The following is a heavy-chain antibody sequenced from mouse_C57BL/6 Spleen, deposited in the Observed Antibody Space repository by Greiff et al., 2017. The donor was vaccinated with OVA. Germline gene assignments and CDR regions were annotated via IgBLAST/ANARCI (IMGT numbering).Heavy chain of an antibody. D-gene: IGHD2-5*01. CDR3: ARSTRYYSNYPFAY. V-gene: IGHV1-50*01. CDR1: GYTFTSYW. J-gene: IGHJ3*01. Sequence: QVQLQQPGAELVKPGASVKLSCKASGYTFTSYWMQWVKQRPGQGLEWIGEIDPSDSYTNYNQKFKGKATLTVDTSSSTAYMQLSSLTSEDSADYYCARSTRYYSNYPFAYWGQGTLVTVSA. CDR2: IDPSDSYT.